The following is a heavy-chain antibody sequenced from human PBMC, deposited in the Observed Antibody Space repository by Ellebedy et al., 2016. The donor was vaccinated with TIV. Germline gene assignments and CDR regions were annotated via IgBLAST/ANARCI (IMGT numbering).Heavy chain of an antibody. CDR1: GDSISSGDYH. Sequence: LRLSCTVSGDSISSGDYHWSWIRQSPGKGLEWIGYIYHSGSIDYNPSLKSRVTISADTSKNQFSLRLSSVAATDSGVYYCVRGCSVSCYYYWALDIWGQGTTVTVSS. D-gene: IGHD2-15*01. CDR3: VRGCSVSCYYYWALDI. V-gene: IGHV4-30-4*01. CDR2: IYHSGSI. J-gene: IGHJ6*02.